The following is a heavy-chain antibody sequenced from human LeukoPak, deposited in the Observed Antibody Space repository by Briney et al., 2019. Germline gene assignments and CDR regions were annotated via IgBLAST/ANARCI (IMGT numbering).Heavy chain of an antibody. CDR2: INHSGST. CDR3: ARARSGYFEYWFDP. D-gene: IGHD3-3*01. CDR1: GGSFSGYY. Sequence: SETLSLTCAVYGGSFSGYYWSWIRQPPGKGLEWIGEINHSGSTNYNPSLKSRVTISVDTSKTQFSLKLSSVTAADTAVYYCARARSGYFEYWFDPWGQGTLVTVSS. J-gene: IGHJ5*02. V-gene: IGHV4-34*01.